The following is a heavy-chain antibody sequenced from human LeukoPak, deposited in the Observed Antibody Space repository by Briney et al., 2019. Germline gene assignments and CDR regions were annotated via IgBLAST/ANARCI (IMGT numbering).Heavy chain of an antibody. CDR1: GGSISSYY. Sequence: PSETLSLTCTVSGGSISSYYWSWIRQPPGKGLEWIGYIYYSGSTNYNPSLKSRVTISVDTSKNQFSLKLSSVTAADTAVYYCARVPQGVGTSGYSYAFDYWGQGTLVTVSS. CDR2: IYYSGST. CDR3: ARVPQGVGTSGYSYAFDY. J-gene: IGHJ4*02. D-gene: IGHD5-18*01. V-gene: IGHV4-59*08.